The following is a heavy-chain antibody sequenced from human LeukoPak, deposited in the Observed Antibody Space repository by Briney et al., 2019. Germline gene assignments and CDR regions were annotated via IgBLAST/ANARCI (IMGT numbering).Heavy chain of an antibody. CDR3: ARGDYYDSNFDY. V-gene: IGHV4-59*01. CDR1: GGSISSYY. Sequence: PSETLSLTCTVSGGSISSYYWSWIRQPRGKGLEWIGCIYYSGSTNYNPSLKSRVTISVDTSKNQFSLKLSSVTAADTAVYYCARGDYYDSNFDYWGQGTLVTVSS. D-gene: IGHD3-22*01. J-gene: IGHJ4*02. CDR2: IYYSGST.